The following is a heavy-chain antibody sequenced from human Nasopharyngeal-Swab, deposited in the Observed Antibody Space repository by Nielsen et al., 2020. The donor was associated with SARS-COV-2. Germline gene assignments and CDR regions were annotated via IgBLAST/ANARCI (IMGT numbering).Heavy chain of an antibody. Sequence: LTCAASGFTFSGHDMHWVRQAPGKGLEWVAVVSYDGDTVYYADSLKGRFTISRDNSKNTIYLHMNSLRTDDTAVYFCARDPYPALSGSYAIFDNWGQGTLVTVSS. CDR2: VSYDGDTV. V-gene: IGHV3-30-3*01. D-gene: IGHD2-2*01. J-gene: IGHJ4*02. CDR1: GFTFSGHD. CDR3: ARDPYPALSGSYAIFDN.